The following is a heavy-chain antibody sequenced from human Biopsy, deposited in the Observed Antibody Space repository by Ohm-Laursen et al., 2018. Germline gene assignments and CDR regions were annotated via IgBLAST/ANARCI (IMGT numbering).Heavy chain of an antibody. CDR3: ARVMTTIGYYYAMDV. J-gene: IGHJ6*02. Sequence: SETLSLTCTVSSGSISGYYWTWIRQAPGKGLEFIGYVYSSGSTNYNPSLKSRATISLDTSRNQVSLRLSSVTAADTAVYYCARVMTTIGYYYAMDVWGQGTTVTVSS. V-gene: IGHV4-59*08. D-gene: IGHD5-24*01. CDR2: VYSSGST. CDR1: SGSISGYY.